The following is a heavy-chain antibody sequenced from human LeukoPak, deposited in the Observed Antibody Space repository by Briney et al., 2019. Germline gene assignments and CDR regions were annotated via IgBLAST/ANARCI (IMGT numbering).Heavy chain of an antibody. J-gene: IGHJ4*02. CDR1: GFTFSSYG. V-gene: IGHV3-33*01. CDR2: IWYDGSNK. Sequence: GGSLRLSCAASGFTFSSYGMHWVRQAPGKGLEWVAVIWYDGSNKYYADSVKGRFTISRDNSKNTLYLQMNSLRAEDTAVYHCARDHGIAAAASYSSGWYDLDYWGQGTLVTVSS. D-gene: IGHD6-19*01. CDR3: ARDHGIAAAASYSSGWYDLDY.